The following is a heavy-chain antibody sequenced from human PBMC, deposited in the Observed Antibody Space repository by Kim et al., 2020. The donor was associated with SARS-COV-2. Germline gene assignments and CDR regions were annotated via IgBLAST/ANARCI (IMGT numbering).Heavy chain of an antibody. Sequence: SVKGRFTISRVNSKNTLYLQMNSLRAEDTAVYYCARSLRIGSSRLGYCDYWGQGTLVTVSS. J-gene: IGHJ4*02. V-gene: IGHV3-30*01. D-gene: IGHD6-13*01. CDR3: ARSLRIGSSRLGYCDY.